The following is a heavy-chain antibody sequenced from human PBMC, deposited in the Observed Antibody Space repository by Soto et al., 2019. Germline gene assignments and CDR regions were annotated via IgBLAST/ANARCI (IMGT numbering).Heavy chain of an antibody. CDR1: GGSISSYY. CDR2: IYYSGST. D-gene: IGHD3-10*01. J-gene: IGHJ4*02. Sequence: QVQLQESGPGLVKPSETLSLTCTVSGGSISSYYWSWIRQPPGKGLEWIGYIYYSGSTNYNPSLKRRVTISVDTAKNPFSLQLNSMTAADTAVYYCARHNYGSGSTYFDYWGQGTLVTVSS. CDR3: ARHNYGSGSTYFDY. V-gene: IGHV4-59*08.